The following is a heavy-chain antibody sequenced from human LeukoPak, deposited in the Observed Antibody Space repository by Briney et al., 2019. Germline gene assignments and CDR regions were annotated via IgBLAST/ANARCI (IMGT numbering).Heavy chain of an antibody. V-gene: IGHV3-23*01. CDR1: GFTFSSYA. D-gene: IGHD1-26*01. CDR2: ISGSGGST. Sequence: GGSLRLSCAASGFTFSSYAMSWVRRAPGKGLEWVSAISGSGGSTYYADSVKGRFTISRDNSKNTLYLQMNSLRAEDTAVYYCAKAGSGSYTFDYWGQGTLVTVSS. J-gene: IGHJ4*02. CDR3: AKAGSGSYTFDY.